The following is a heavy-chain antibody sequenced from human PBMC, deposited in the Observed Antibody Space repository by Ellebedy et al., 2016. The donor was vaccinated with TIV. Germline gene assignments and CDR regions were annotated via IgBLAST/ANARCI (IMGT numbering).Heavy chain of an antibody. CDR3: ARDDYGESGGMDV. J-gene: IGHJ6*02. Sequence: LSLTCAASGFTFSDYYMGWIRQAPGKGLEWVSYISTSGTNRYYADSVKGRFTISRDNAKNSLYLQMNSLRAEDTAVYYCARDDYGESGGMDVWGQGTTVTVSS. CDR1: GFTFSDYY. V-gene: IGHV3-11*01. CDR2: ISTSGTNR. D-gene: IGHD4-17*01.